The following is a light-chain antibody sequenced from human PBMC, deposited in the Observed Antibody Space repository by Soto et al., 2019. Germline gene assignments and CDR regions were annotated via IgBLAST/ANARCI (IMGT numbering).Light chain of an antibody. V-gene: IGLV2-14*02. Sequence: QSALTQPASVSGSPGQSITISCTGTSNDVGSYDLVSWYQHHPGNAPKLMIFEVTKRPSGVSDRFSGSKSGNTASLTISGLQPEDECDYYCSSYTSDSSVVFGGGTKLTVL. CDR2: EVT. CDR1: SNDVGSYDL. J-gene: IGLJ2*01. CDR3: SSYTSDSSVV.